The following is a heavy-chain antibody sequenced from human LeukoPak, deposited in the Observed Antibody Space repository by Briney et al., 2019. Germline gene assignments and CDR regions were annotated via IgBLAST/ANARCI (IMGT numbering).Heavy chain of an antibody. CDR1: GGSISSYY. J-gene: IGHJ4*02. CDR2: IYSSGST. D-gene: IGHD6-19*01. Sequence: PSETLSLTCTVSGGSISSYYWSWIRQPAGKGLEWIGRIYSSGSTNYNPSLKSRVTMSVDTSKNQFSLKLSSVTAADTAVYYCARSPVVAGTFGLDYWGQGTLVTVSS. CDR3: ARSPVVAGTFGLDY. V-gene: IGHV4-4*07.